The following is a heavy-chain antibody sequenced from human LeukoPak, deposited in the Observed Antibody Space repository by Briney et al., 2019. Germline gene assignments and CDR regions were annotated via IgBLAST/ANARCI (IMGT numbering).Heavy chain of an antibody. Sequence: PSETLSLTCTVSGGSISSYYWSWIRQPPGKGLEWIGYTYYSGSTNYNPSFKSRVTISVDTSKNQFSLKLSSVTAADTAVYYCARATRGTWLQFDYWGQGTLVTVSP. V-gene: IGHV4-59*01. J-gene: IGHJ4*02. CDR2: TYYSGST. D-gene: IGHD5-12*01. CDR3: ARATRGTWLQFDY. CDR1: GGSISSYY.